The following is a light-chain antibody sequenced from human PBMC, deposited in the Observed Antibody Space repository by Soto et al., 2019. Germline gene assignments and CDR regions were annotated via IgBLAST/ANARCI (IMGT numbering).Light chain of an antibody. CDR2: GAS. J-gene: IGKJ2*01. CDR1: QSVSGIF. Sequence: LTQSPDTLPLSPGGRVTLSCRASQSVSGIFLVCYQHKPREAHRLLIDGASNRATGIPDRFSSSASGTDVTLTISRLEPDDSAVYYCQQYHDSPMNTFGQGTKVEIK. V-gene: IGKV3-20*01. CDR3: QQYHDSPMNT.